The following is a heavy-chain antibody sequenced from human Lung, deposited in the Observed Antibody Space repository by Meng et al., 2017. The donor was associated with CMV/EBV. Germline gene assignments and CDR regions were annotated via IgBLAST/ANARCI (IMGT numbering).Heavy chain of an antibody. CDR3: ARDFGIVGATSIVGY. CDR2: IKQDGSEK. CDR1: GFTFSRYW. V-gene: IGHV3-7*01. J-gene: IGHJ4*02. Sequence: LSLTCAASGFTFSRYWMSWVRQAPGKGLEWVANIKQDGSEKYYVDSVKGRFTISRDNAKNSLYLQMNSLRAEDTGVYYCARDFGIVGATSIVGYWGQGTLVTVSS. D-gene: IGHD1-26*01.